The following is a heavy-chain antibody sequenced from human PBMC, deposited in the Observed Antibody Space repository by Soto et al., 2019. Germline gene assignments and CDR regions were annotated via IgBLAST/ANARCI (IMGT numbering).Heavy chain of an antibody. V-gene: IGHV4-38-2*01. CDR1: GYSISSGYH. CDR2: VHHSGST. D-gene: IGHD1-26*01. CDR3: ARGVGSSPPRY. Sequence: SETLSLTCAVSGYSISSGYHLGWIRQPPGKGLEWLGSVHHSGSTYYNPSLKSRLTISVDKSKNQFSLNLTSVTAADTAVYYCARGVGSSPPRYWGRGTLVTVSS. J-gene: IGHJ4*02.